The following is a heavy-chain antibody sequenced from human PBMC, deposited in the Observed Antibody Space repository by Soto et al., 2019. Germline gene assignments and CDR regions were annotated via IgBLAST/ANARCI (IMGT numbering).Heavy chain of an antibody. CDR2: VSGSGGST. J-gene: IGHJ4*02. V-gene: IGHV3-23*01. Sequence: GGSLRLSCAASGFTFSSYAMSWVRQAPGKGLEWVSAVSGSGGSTYYADSVKGRFTISRDNSKNTLYLQMNSLRAEDTAVYYCAKDTRLRDIVVAYYFDYWGQGTLVTVSS. CDR3: AKDTRLRDIVVAYYFDY. D-gene: IGHD2-2*01. CDR1: GFTFSSYA.